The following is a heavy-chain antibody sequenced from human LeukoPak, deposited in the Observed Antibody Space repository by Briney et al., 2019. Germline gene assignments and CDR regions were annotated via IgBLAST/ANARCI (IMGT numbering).Heavy chain of an antibody. J-gene: IGHJ6*03. V-gene: IGHV4-4*07. CDR3: ARSVFGRTASTYYYYYMDV. D-gene: IGHD1-1*01. Sequence: SETLSLTCTVSGGSISSYYWSWIRQPAGKGLEWIGRIYTSGSTNYNPSLKSRVTMSVDTSKNQFSLKLSSVTAADTAVYYCARSVFGRTASTYYYYYMDVWGKGTTVTVSS. CDR1: GGSISSYY. CDR2: IYTSGST.